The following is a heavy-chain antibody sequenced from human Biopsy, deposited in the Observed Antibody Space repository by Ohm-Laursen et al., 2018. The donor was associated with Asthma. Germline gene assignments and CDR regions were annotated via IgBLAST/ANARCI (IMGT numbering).Heavy chain of an antibody. Sequence: SLRLSCAVSGFAFRSYAMNWVRQAPGKGLEWVSSISSLSRYKYYSDSLRGRVTISRDNAKSSLHLQMSSLRAEDTAVYFCARDFTIGSGSPFHFWGPGTLVTVSS. D-gene: IGHD3-10*01. CDR3: ARDFTIGSGSPFHF. J-gene: IGHJ4*01. V-gene: IGHV3-21*01. CDR2: ISSLSRYK. CDR1: GFAFRSYA.